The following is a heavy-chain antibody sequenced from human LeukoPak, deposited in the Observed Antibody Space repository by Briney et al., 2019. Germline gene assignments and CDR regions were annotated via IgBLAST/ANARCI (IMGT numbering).Heavy chain of an antibody. D-gene: IGHD6-13*01. V-gene: IGHV3-23*05. Sequence: GGSLRLSCAASGFAIKKYSLNWVRQAPGKGLEWVSVIDSSGSYTWYDDSVKGRFTISRDNSKNTLYLQMNSLRAEDTAVYYCAKGSAGGRPYYFDYWGQGTLVPVSS. CDR3: AKGSAGGRPYYFDY. CDR1: GFAIKKYS. J-gene: IGHJ4*02. CDR2: IDSSGSYT.